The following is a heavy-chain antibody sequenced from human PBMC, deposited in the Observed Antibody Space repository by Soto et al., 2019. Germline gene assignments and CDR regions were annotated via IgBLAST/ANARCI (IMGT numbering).Heavy chain of an antibody. CDR3: ASFGDWYEGDLGY. J-gene: IGHJ4*02. Sequence: ASVKVSCKASGYTFTSYAMHWVRQAPGQRLEWMGWINAGNGNTKYSQKFQGRVTITRDTSASTAYMELSSLRSEDTAVYYFASFGDWYEGDLGYWGQGTLVTVSS. D-gene: IGHD3-10*01. V-gene: IGHV1-3*01. CDR1: GYTFTSYA. CDR2: INAGNGNT.